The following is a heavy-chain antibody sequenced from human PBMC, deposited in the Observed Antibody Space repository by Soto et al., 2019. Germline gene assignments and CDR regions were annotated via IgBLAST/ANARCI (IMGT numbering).Heavy chain of an antibody. CDR3: ARGAPPFDD. Sequence: EVQLVQSGGGLVQPGGSLRLSCAASGLTLSDHYMDWVRQTPGKGLEWIGRSRNKVIGYTTEYAASVKGRFTISRDDSKNSLYFQMKSLRTADTAVYYWARGAPPFDDWGQGTLVTVSS. J-gene: IGHJ4*02. V-gene: IGHV3-72*01. CDR1: GLTLSDHY. CDR2: SRNKVIGYTT.